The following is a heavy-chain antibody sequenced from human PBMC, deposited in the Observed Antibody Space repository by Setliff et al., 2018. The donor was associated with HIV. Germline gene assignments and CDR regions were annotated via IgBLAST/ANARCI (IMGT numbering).Heavy chain of an antibody. CDR3: ARAGAARTTHFDY. V-gene: IGHV1-18*01. CDR2: ISNSNANT. D-gene: IGHD1-7*01. CDR1: GYILNTFG. J-gene: IGHJ4*02. Sequence: ASVKVSCKASGYILNTFGITWVRQAPGQGLEWMGWISNSNANTNYAQEFQGRVTVTTDTSTSTAYMELRTLRSDDTAVYYCARAGAARTTHFDYWGQGTLVTVSS.